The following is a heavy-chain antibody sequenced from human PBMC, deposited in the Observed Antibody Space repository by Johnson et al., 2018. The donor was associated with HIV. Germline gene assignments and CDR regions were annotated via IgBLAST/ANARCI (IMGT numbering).Heavy chain of an antibody. J-gene: IGHJ3*02. D-gene: IGHD3-22*01. CDR3: ARDYPYDRSPRGAFDI. V-gene: IGHV3-30*04. Sequence: QVQLVESWGGVVQPGRSLRLSCAASGFTFGSYAMHWVRQAPGKGLEWVAVISYDGSNKYYADSVKGRFTISRDNSKNTLYLQMNSLRAEDTAVYFCARDYPYDRSPRGAFDIWGQGTMVTVSS. CDR1: GFTFGSYA. CDR2: ISYDGSNK.